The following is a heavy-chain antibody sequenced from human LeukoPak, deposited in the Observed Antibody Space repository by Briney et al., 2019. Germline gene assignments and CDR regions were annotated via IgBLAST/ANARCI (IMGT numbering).Heavy chain of an antibody. CDR3: ARSIGVGGYNPGYFGY. CDR1: GFTVSSNH. V-gene: IGHV3-53*01. Sequence: GGSLRLSCAVSGFTVSSNHMSWVRQAPGKGLEWVSVFYSGGDTHYADSVKGRFTISRDNSKNTLYLQMNSLRAEDTAVYYCARSIGVGGYNPGYFGYWGQGTLVTVSS. J-gene: IGHJ4*02. CDR2: FYSGGDT. D-gene: IGHD5-24*01.